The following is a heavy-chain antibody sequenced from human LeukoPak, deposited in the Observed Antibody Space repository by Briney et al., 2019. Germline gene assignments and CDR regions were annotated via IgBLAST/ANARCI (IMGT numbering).Heavy chain of an antibody. Sequence: PGGSLRLSCAASGFTFRSYWMSWVRQAPGKGLEWVANIKLDGSEKYYVDSVKGRFTISRDNAKSSLSLQMNTLRAEDTAGYYCARQAAQTYDYWGQGTLVTVSS. CDR1: GFTFRSYW. CDR2: IKLDGSEK. V-gene: IGHV3-7*01. CDR3: ARQAAQTYDY. J-gene: IGHJ4*02.